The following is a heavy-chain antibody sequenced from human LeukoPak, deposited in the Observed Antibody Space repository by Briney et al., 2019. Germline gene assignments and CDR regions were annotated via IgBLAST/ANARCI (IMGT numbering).Heavy chain of an antibody. Sequence: ASVKVSCKASGYTFTGYHMHWVRQAPGQGLEWMGWINPNSGGTNYAQKFQGRVTMTRDTSISTAYMELRRLRSDDTAVYYCARASPGSPYYYYYMDVWGKGTTVTVSS. CDR3: ARASPGSPYYYYYMDV. CDR1: GYTFTGYH. D-gene: IGHD1-1*01. J-gene: IGHJ6*03. CDR2: INPNSGGT. V-gene: IGHV1-2*02.